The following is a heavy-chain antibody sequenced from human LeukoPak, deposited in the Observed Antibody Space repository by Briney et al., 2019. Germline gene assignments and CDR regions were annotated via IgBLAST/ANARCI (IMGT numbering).Heavy chain of an antibody. V-gene: IGHV1-18*01. CDR3: ARDLYDSSGYFDY. CDR2: ISAYNGNT. D-gene: IGHD3-22*01. CDR1: GGTLSSYA. J-gene: IGHJ4*02. Sequence: VASLKVSCKASGGTLSSYAISWVRQAPGQGLEWMGWISAYNGNTNYAQKLQGRVTVTTDTSTSTAYMELRSLRSDDTAVYYCARDLYDSSGYFDYWGQGTLVTVSS.